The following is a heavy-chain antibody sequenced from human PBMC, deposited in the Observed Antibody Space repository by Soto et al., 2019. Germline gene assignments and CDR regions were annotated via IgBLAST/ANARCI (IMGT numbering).Heavy chain of an antibody. D-gene: IGHD1-1*01. CDR2: IVVGSGNT. CDR3: ARLIWNEGVLYYYGMDV. CDR1: GFTFTSSA. J-gene: IGHJ6*02. Sequence: SVKVSCKASGFTFTSSAVQWVRQARGQRLEWIGWIVVGSGNTNYAQKFQERVTITRDMSTSTAYMELSSLRSEDTAMYYCARLIWNEGVLYYYGMDVWGQGTTVTVSS. V-gene: IGHV1-58*01.